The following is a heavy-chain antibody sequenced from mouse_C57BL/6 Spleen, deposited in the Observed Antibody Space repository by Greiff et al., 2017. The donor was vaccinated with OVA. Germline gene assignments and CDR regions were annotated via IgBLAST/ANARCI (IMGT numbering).Heavy chain of an antibody. V-gene: IGHV1-55*01. CDR2: IYPGSGST. J-gene: IGHJ3*01. D-gene: IGHD2-3*01. CDR1: GYTFTSYW. Sequence: QVQLQPPGAELVKPGASVKMSCKASGYTFTSYWITWVKQRPGQGLEWIGDIYPGSGSTNYNEKFKSKATLTVDTSSSTAYMQLSSLTSEDSAVYYCARSVHGYYTWFAYWGQGTLVTVSA. CDR3: ARSVHGYYTWFAY.